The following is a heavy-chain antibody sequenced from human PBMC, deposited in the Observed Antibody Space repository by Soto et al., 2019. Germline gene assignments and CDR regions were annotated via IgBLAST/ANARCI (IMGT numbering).Heavy chain of an antibody. CDR1: HFSIGSGYY. V-gene: IGHV4-38-2*02. CDR2: IFHSGNT. D-gene: IGHD3-22*01. Sequence: SETLSLTCTVSHFSIGSGYYWGWIRQPPGKGLEWIGSIFHSGNTNFNPSLKSRVTMSVDTSRNQFSLSLTSATAADTAVYYCATYSYLLDTSGYHDVWGQGLQVA. J-gene: IGHJ4*02. CDR3: ATYSYLLDTSGYHDV.